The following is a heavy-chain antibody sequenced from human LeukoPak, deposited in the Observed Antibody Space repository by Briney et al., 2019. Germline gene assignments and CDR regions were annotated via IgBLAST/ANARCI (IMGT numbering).Heavy chain of an antibody. Sequence: GGSLRLSCAASGFTFSSYEMNWVRQAPGKGLEWVSYISSSGNNMDYADSVKGRFTISRDNAKNSLYLQMNSLRADDTALYYCARELQTSGFDPWGQGTLVIVSS. J-gene: IGHJ5*02. V-gene: IGHV3-48*03. CDR2: ISSSGNNM. CDR3: ARELQTSGFDP. CDR1: GFTFSSYE. D-gene: IGHD6-19*01.